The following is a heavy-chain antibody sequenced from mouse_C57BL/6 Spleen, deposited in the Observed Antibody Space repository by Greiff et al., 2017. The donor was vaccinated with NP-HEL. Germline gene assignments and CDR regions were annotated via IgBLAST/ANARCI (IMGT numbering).Heavy chain of an antibody. CDR1: GFTFSDYY. Sequence: EVQLVESEGGLVQRGSSMKLSCTASGFTFSDYYMAWVRQVPEKGLEWVANINYDGSSTYYLDSLKSRFIISRDNAKNILYLQMSSLKSEDTATYYCARDHRGYAMDYWGQGTSVTVSS. D-gene: IGHD2-14*01. J-gene: IGHJ4*01. CDR3: ARDHRGYAMDY. V-gene: IGHV5-16*01. CDR2: INYDGSST.